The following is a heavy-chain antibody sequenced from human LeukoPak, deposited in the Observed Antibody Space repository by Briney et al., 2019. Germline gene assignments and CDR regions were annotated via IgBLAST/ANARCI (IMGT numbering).Heavy chain of an antibody. V-gene: IGHV3-33*01. Sequence: PGRSLGLSCAASGFTFSSYGMHWVRQAPGKGLEWVAVIWYDGSNKYYADSVKGRFTISRDNSKNTLYLQMNSLRAEDTAVYYCARVKGYGSGNSQLDPWGQGTLVTVSS. CDR2: IWYDGSNK. CDR3: ARVKGYGSGNSQLDP. D-gene: IGHD3-10*01. J-gene: IGHJ5*02. CDR1: GFTFSSYG.